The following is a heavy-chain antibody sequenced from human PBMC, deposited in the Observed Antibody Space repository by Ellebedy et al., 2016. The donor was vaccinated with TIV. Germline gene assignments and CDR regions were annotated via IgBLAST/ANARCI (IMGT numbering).Heavy chain of an antibody. J-gene: IGHJ4*02. CDR1: GFTVSSNY. Sequence: GESLKISCAASGFTVSSNYMSWVRQAPGKGLEWVSVIYSGGSTYYAESVKGRFTISRDNSKNTLYLQMNSLRAEDTAVYYCARDGYSGSYYYFDYWGQGTLVTVSS. CDR2: IYSGGST. D-gene: IGHD1-26*01. CDR3: ARDGYSGSYYYFDY. V-gene: IGHV3-66*01.